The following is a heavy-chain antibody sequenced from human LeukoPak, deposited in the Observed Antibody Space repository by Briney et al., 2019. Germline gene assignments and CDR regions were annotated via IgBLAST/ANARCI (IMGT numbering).Heavy chain of an antibody. Sequence: GGSLRLSCAASGFTFNDYYMSWIRQAPGRGLEWVSYISSSGNTIYYADSVKGRFTISRDNSKNSLYLQMNSLRAEDTAVYYCARGQGYCSSTSCYEDYWGQGTLVTVSS. J-gene: IGHJ4*02. CDR3: ARGQGYCSSTSCYEDY. D-gene: IGHD2-2*01. V-gene: IGHV3-11*04. CDR2: ISSSGNTI. CDR1: GFTFNDYY.